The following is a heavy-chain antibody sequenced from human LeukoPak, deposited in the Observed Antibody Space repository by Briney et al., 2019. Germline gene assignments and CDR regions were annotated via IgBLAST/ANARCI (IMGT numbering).Heavy chain of an antibody. CDR3: ARDGVGGVYGDYGYFDL. J-gene: IGHJ2*01. V-gene: IGHV1-2*02. Sequence: ASVKVSCKASGYTFTGYYMHWVRQAPGQGLESMGWINPNSGGANYAQKFQGRVTMTRDTSISTAYMELSRLRSDDTAVYYCARDGVGGVYGDYGYFDLWGRGTLVTVSS. CDR1: GYTFTGYY. D-gene: IGHD4-17*01. CDR2: INPNSGGA.